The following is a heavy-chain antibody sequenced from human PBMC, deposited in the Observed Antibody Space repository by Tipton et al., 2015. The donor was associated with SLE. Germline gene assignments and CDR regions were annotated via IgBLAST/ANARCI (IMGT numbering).Heavy chain of an antibody. CDR2: IYYSGST. D-gene: IGHD1-26*01. J-gene: IGHJ4*02. V-gene: IGHV4-39*07. CDR3: ASLTWELRGDY. CDR1: GGSISSSSYY. Sequence: TLSLTCTVSGGSISSSSYYWGWIRQPPGKGLEWIGSIYYSGSTYYNPSLKSRVTISVDTSKNQFSLKLSSVTAADTAVYYCASLTWELRGDYWGQGTLVTVSS.